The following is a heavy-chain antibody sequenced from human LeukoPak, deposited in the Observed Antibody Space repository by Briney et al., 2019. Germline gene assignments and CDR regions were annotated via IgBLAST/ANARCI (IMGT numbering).Heavy chain of an antibody. CDR3: AKGVTTHYYYGMDV. Sequence: GGSLRLSCAASGFTFSSYAMSWVRQAPGKGLEWVSAISGSGGSTYYADSVKGRFTISRDNSMNTLYLQMNSLRAEDTAVYYCAKGVTTHYYYGMDVWGQGTTVTVSS. CDR1: GFTFSSYA. CDR2: ISGSGGST. V-gene: IGHV3-23*01. D-gene: IGHD4-11*01. J-gene: IGHJ6*02.